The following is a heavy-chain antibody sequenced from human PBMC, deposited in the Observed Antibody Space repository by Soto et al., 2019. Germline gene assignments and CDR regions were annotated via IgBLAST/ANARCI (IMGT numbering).Heavy chain of an antibody. D-gene: IGHD3-10*01. CDR3: ASLLWFGLLLGFTDYYYGMDV. Sequence: SVKVSCKASGGTFSSYAISWVRQAPGQGLEWMGGIIPIFGTANYAQKFQGRVTITAGESTSTAYMELSSLRSEDTAVYYCASLLWFGLLLGFTDYYYGMDVRGQGTTVTGSS. CDR2: IIPIFGTA. J-gene: IGHJ6*02. V-gene: IGHV1-69*13. CDR1: GGTFSSYA.